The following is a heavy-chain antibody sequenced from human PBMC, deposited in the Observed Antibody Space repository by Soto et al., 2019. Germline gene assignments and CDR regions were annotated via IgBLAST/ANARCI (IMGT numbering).Heavy chain of an antibody. J-gene: IGHJ6*02. D-gene: IGHD1-26*01. V-gene: IGHV4-59*01. Sequence: SETMSLTCTVAGGSISSYDWSWIRQPPGKGLEWIGCIYYSGSTNYNPSLKSRVTISVDTSKNQFSLKLSSVTAADTAVYYCARDRGIVGANPRMYYYYGMDVWGQGTTVTVSS. CDR2: IYYSGST. CDR3: ARDRGIVGANPRMYYYYGMDV. CDR1: GGSISSYD.